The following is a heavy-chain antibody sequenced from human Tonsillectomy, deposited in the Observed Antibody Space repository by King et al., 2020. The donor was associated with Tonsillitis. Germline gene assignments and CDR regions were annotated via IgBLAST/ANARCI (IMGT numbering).Heavy chain of an antibody. Sequence: VQLVESGGGLVKPGGSLRLSCAASGFTFSNAWMSWVRQAPGKGLEWVGRIKSKTDGGTTDYAAPVKGRFTISRDDSKNTLYLKMNSLKTEDTAVYYCTTAPKYYDSSGYLDYFDYWGREPWSPSPQ. D-gene: IGHD3-22*01. V-gene: IGHV3-15*01. CDR3: TTAPKYYDSSGYLDYFDY. CDR2: IKSKTDGGTT. J-gene: IGHJ4*02. CDR1: GFTFSNAW.